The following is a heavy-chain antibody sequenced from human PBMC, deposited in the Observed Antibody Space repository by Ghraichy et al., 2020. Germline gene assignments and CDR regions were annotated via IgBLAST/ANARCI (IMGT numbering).Heavy chain of an antibody. J-gene: IGHJ3*02. CDR1: GFTFSSYG. Sequence: GGSLRLSCAASGFTFSSYGMHWVRQAPGKGLEWVAVIWYDGSNKYYADSVKGRFTISRDNSKNTLYLQMNSLRAEDTAVYYCARSHNDYGALFIWGQGTMVTVSS. V-gene: IGHV3-33*01. CDR3: ARSHNDYGALFI. CDR2: IWYDGSNK. D-gene: IGHD4-17*01.